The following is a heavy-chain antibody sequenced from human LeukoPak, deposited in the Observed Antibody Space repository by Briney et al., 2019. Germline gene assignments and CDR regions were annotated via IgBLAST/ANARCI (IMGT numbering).Heavy chain of an antibody. CDR1: GFTFSSYS. Sequence: PGGSLRLSCAASGFTFSSYSMNWVRQAPGKGLEWVSSISSSSSYIYYADSVKGRFTISRDNAKNSLYLQMNSLRAEDTAVYYCARDGYNVDAFDIWGQGTMVTVSS. D-gene: IGHD5-24*01. J-gene: IGHJ3*02. CDR3: ARDGYNVDAFDI. V-gene: IGHV3-21*01. CDR2: ISSSSSYI.